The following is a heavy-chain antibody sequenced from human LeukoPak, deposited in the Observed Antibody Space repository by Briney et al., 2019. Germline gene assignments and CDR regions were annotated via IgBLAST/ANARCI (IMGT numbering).Heavy chain of an antibody. CDR2: INPNSGGT. V-gene: IGHV1-2*02. CDR1: GYTFTGYY. J-gene: IGHJ4*02. CDR3: ASDIVVVPAAPPRDY. Sequence: ASVKVSCKASGYTFTGYYMHWGRQAPGQGLEWMGWINPNSGGTNYAQKFQGRVTMTRDTSISTAYMELSRLRSDDTAVYYCASDIVVVPAAPPRDYWGQGTLVTVSS. D-gene: IGHD2-2*01.